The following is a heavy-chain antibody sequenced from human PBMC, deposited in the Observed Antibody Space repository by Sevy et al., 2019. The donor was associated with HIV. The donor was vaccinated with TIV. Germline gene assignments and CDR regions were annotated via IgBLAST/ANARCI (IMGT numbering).Heavy chain of an antibody. CDR2: ISSGSSTK. V-gene: IGHV3-48*03. D-gene: IGHD3-9*01. CDR1: GFSLSSHE. Sequence: GGSLRLSCEASGFSLSSHEMNWVRQVPGKGLEWVSYISSGSSTKFYTYSVKGRFTISRDNAKNSLYLHMDSLRVEDTAVYYCARDPPETGPKYSHFMDVWGKGSTVTVSS. CDR3: ARDPPETGPKYSHFMDV. J-gene: IGHJ6*03.